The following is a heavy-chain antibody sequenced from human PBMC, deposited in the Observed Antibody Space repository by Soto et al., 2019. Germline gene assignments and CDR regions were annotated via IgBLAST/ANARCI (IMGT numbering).Heavy chain of an antibody. CDR2: ISSSSSTI. Sequence: PGGSLRLSCAASGFTFSSYSMNWVRQAPGKGLEWVSYISSSSSTIYYADSVKGRFTISRDNAKNSLYLQMNSLRAEDTAVYYCARVWAIPDSSGYYLQLDAFDIWGQGTMVTVSS. D-gene: IGHD3-22*01. J-gene: IGHJ3*02. V-gene: IGHV3-48*01. CDR3: ARVWAIPDSSGYYLQLDAFDI. CDR1: GFTFSSYS.